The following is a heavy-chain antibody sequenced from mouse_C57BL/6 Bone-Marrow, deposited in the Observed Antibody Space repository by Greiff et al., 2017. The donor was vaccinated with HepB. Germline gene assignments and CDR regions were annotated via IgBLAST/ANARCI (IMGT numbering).Heavy chain of an antibody. D-gene: IGHD1-1*01. CDR3: ARYGSSFYYFDY. CDR2: INPGSGGT. J-gene: IGHJ2*01. Sequence: QVQLKESGAELVRPGTSVKVSCKASGYAFTNYLIEWVKQRPGQGLEWIGVINPGSGGTNYNEKFKGKATLTADKSSSTAYMQLSSLTSEDSAVYFCARYGSSFYYFDYWGQGTTLTVSS. CDR1: GYAFTNYL. V-gene: IGHV1-54*01.